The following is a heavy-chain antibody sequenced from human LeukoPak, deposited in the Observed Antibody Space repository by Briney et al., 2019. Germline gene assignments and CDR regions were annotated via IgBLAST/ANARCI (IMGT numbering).Heavy chain of an antibody. J-gene: IGHJ3*02. CDR2: ISAYNGNT. D-gene: IGHD1-1*01. V-gene: IGHV1-18*01. Sequence: ASVKVSCKASGYTFTSHGISWVRQAPGQGLEWMGWISAYNGNTNYAQKLQGRVTTTTDTSTSTAYMELRSLRSDDTAVYYCARDDWNLPGVDAFDIWGQGTMVTVSS. CDR1: GYTFTSHG. CDR3: ARDDWNLPGVDAFDI.